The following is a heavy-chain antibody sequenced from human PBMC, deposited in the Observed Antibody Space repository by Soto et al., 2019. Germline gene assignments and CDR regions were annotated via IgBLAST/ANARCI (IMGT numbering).Heavy chain of an antibody. D-gene: IGHD3-16*02. Sequence: PSETLSVTCTVSGGSISSSSYYWGWIRQPPGKGLEWIGSIYYSGSTYYNPSLKSRVTISVDTSKNQFSLKLSSVTAADTAVYYCARLEDYVWGSYRSWAFDIWGQGTMVTVSS. CDR2: IYYSGST. CDR1: GGSISSSSYY. V-gene: IGHV4-39*01. CDR3: ARLEDYVWGSYRSWAFDI. J-gene: IGHJ3*02.